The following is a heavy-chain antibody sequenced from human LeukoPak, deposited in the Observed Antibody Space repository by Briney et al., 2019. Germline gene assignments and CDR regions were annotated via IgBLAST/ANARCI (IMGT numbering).Heavy chain of an antibody. V-gene: IGHV3-66*01. CDR3: ARVWGLV. Sequence: GGSLRLSCAASGFTFSSYEMSWVRQAPGKGPEWVSVLYSGGTTYYTESVKGRFTISRDNSKNTLYLEMNNLRGEDTAVYYCARVWGLVWGQGNLVTVSS. CDR1: GFTFSSYE. CDR2: LYSGGTT. J-gene: IGHJ4*02. D-gene: IGHD3-16*01.